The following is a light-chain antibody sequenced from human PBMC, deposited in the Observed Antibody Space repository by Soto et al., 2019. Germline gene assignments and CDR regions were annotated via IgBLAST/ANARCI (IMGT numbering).Light chain of an antibody. CDR1: SSDIGRYKF. CDR2: EGT. V-gene: IGLV2-14*01. Sequence: QSALTQPASVSWSPGQSITISCTGTSSDIGRYKFVSWFQQHPGKAPKLLIFEGTNRPSGVSNRFSGSKSGNTASLTISGLQAEDEAIYFCSSSTNTNTLVIFGGGTKVTVL. J-gene: IGLJ2*01. CDR3: SSSTNTNTLVI.